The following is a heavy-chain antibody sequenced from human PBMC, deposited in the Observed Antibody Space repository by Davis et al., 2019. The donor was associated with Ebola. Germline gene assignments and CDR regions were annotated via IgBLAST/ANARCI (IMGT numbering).Heavy chain of an antibody. Sequence: SVKVSCKASGGTFSSYAISWVRQAPGQGLEWMGGIIPIFGTANYAQKFQGRVTITADESTSTAYMELSSLRSEDTAVYYCARDDGYCSSTSCYWGWFDPWGQGTLVTVSS. J-gene: IGHJ5*02. CDR3: ARDDGYCSSTSCYWGWFDP. D-gene: IGHD2-2*03. CDR2: IIPIFGTA. V-gene: IGHV1-69*13. CDR1: GGTFSSYA.